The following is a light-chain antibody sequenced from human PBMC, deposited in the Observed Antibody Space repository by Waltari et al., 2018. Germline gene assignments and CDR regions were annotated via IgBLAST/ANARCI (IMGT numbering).Light chain of an antibody. V-gene: IGLV2-14*03. J-gene: IGLJ2*01. CDR2: DVS. CDR1: SSDVGGYNY. Sequence: QSALTQPASVSGSPGQSITISCTGTSSDVGGYNYASWYQQQPGEAPKLMNYDVSNRPSGVSNLFSGSTSGNTASLTISGLQAEDEADYYCSSYTSSSTLEVFGGGTELTVL. CDR3: SSYTSSSTLEV.